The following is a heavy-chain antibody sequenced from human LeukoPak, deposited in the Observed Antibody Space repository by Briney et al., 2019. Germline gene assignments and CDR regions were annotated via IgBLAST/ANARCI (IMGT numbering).Heavy chain of an antibody. CDR2: ILEDGSIQ. V-gene: IGHV3-30*04. J-gene: IGHJ4*02. CDR1: GFTFSNYI. D-gene: IGHD1-14*01. CDR3: ARVQGGGFRTADS. Sequence: GGSLRLSCAASGFTFSNYIMHWVRQAPGKGLDWVAVILEDGSIQYYADSVKGRFTISRDNSKNTLFLQMNSLGGEDTAMYYCARVQGGGFRTADSWGQGTLVTVSS.